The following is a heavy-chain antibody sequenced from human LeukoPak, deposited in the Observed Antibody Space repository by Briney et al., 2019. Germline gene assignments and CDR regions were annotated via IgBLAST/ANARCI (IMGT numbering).Heavy chain of an antibody. CDR2: INPNSGGT. V-gene: IGHV1-2*02. D-gene: IGHD6-19*01. CDR3: ARVGIAVAGHYFDY. CDR1: GYTFTCYY. J-gene: IGHJ4*02. Sequence: ASVKVSCKASGYTFTCYYMHWVRQAPGQGLEWMGWINPNSGGTNYAQKFQGRVTMTRDTSISTAYMELSRLRSDDTAVYYCARVGIAVAGHYFDYWGQGTLVTVSS.